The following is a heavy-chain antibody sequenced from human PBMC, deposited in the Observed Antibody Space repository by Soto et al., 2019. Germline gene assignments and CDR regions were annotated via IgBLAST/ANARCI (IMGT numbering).Heavy chain of an antibody. J-gene: IGHJ4*02. CDR3: ARRGLRGVSPIDY. D-gene: IGHD3-10*01. CDR1: GGSISSSSYY. Sequence: QLQLQETGPGLMKPSETLSRTCTVSGGSISSSSYYWGWIRQPPGKGLEWIGSIYYSGSTYYNPSLKSRVTISVDTSKNQFSLKLSSVTAADTAVYYCARRGLRGVSPIDYWGQGTLVTVSS. CDR2: IYYSGST. V-gene: IGHV4-39*01.